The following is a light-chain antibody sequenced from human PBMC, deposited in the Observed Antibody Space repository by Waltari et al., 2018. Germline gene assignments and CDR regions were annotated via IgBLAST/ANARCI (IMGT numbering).Light chain of an antibody. J-gene: IGLJ2*01. V-gene: IGLV2-14*01. Sequence: QSALTQPASVSGSPGQSITIPCTGTNSDVGGYKYVSWYQQHPGKAPKLMIYEVSNRPSGVSNRFSGSKSGNTASLTISGLQAEDEADYYCCSYTSSNTLVFGGGTKLTVL. CDR1: NSDVGGYKY. CDR3: CSYTSSNTLV. CDR2: EVS.